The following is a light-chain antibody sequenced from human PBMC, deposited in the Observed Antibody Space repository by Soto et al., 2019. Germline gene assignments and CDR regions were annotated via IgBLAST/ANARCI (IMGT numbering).Light chain of an antibody. CDR1: QSISSW. Sequence: DIQMTQSPSTLSASVGDRVTITCRASQSISSWLAWYQQKPGKAPKLLIYKASTLQSGVPSSFSGSGSGTEFTLAISSLQPDDSATYSCQQYNDNWTFGQGTKVEMK. V-gene: IGKV1-5*03. CDR2: KAS. CDR3: QQYNDNWT. J-gene: IGKJ1*01.